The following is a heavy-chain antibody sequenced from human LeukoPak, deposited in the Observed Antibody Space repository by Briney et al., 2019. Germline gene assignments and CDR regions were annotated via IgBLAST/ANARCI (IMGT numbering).Heavy chain of an antibody. J-gene: IGHJ4*02. CDR3: ARAVYIAAAGY. CDR1: GFTFSSYE. D-gene: IGHD6-13*01. Sequence: GGSLRLSCAASGFTFSSYEMNWVRQAPGKGLEWVSYISSSGSTIYYADSVKGRFTISRDNAKNSLYLQMNSLRAEDTSVYYCARAVYIAAAGYWGQGTLVTASS. CDR2: ISSSGSTI. V-gene: IGHV3-48*03.